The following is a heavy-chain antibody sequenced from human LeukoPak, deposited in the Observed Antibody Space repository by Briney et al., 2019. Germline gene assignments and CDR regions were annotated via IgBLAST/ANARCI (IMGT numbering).Heavy chain of an antibody. D-gene: IGHD5-18*01. V-gene: IGHV3-48*01. CDR2: IDSGSATI. CDR3: AKERRGYSF. Sequence: GGSLRLSCAASGFTFSSNSMSWVRQAPGKGLDWVSYIDSGSATIYYADSVRGRFTISRDNAENSLYLQMNSLRAEDTAVYYCAKERRGYSFWGQGTLVTVSS. CDR1: GFTFSSNS. J-gene: IGHJ4*02.